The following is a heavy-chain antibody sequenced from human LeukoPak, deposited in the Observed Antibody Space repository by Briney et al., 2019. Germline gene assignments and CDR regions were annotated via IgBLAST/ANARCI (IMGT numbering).Heavy chain of an antibody. V-gene: IGHV1-2*06. CDR2: INPNSGGT. CDR1: AYTFTGYY. Sequence: GASVKVSCKASAYTFTGYYMHWVRQAPGQGLEGVGRINPNSGGTNYAQKYQGRVTMTRDTSSSTAYMELSRLRSDDTAVYYCAREVGYDSSGQGLDVWGKGTTVTVSS. J-gene: IGHJ6*04. CDR3: AREVGYDSSGQGLDV. D-gene: IGHD3-22*01.